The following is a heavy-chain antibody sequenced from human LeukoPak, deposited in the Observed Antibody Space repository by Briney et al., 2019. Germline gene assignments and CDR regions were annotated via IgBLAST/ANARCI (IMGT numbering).Heavy chain of an antibody. D-gene: IGHD3-3*01. CDR3: ARHVQGDYDFWSGYYTTPNWFDP. CDR2: IYYSGST. Sequence: SETLSLTCTVSGGSISSYYWSWIRQPPGKGLEWIGYIYYSGSTNYNPSLKSRVTISVDTSKNQFSLKLSSVTAADTAVYYCARHVQGDYDFWSGYYTTPNWFDPWGQGTLVTVSS. J-gene: IGHJ5*02. V-gene: IGHV4-59*08. CDR1: GGSISSYY.